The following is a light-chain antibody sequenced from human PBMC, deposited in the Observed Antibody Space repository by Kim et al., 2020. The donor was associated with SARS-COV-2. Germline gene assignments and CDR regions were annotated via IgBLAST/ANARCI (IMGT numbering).Light chain of an antibody. CDR1: QSISSY. CDR2: AAS. V-gene: IGKV1-39*01. CDR3: QQSYCTPLT. Sequence: DIQMTQSPSSLSASVVDRVTITCRASQSISSYLNWYQQKPGKAPKLLIYAASSLQSGVPSRFSGSGSGTDFTLTISSLQPEDFATYYCQQSYCTPLTFGGGTKVDIK. J-gene: IGKJ4*01.